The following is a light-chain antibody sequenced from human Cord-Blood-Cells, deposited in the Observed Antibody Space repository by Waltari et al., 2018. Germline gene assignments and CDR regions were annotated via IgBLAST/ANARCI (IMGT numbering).Light chain of an antibody. V-gene: IGKV1-27*01. CDR1: QGISNY. CDR2: AAS. Sequence: DIQMTQSPSSLSASVGHRVSITCRASQGISNYLAWYQQKPGKVPKLLIYAASTLQSGVPSRFSDSGSGTDFTLTISSLQPKDVATYYCQKYNSAPRTFGQGTKVEMK. J-gene: IGKJ1*01. CDR3: QKYNSAPRT.